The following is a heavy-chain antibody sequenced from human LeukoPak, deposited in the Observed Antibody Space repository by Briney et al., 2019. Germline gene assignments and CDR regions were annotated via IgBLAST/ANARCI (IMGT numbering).Heavy chain of an antibody. J-gene: IGHJ6*03. CDR2: IRSKAYGGTT. D-gene: IGHD1-26*01. CDR3: TRVSGSSTESYYYYYYMDV. V-gene: IGHV3-49*04. CDR1: GFTFGDYA. Sequence: GGSLRLSCTASGFTFGDYAMSWVRQAPGKGLEWVGFIRSKAYGGTTEYAASVKGRFTISRDDSKSIAYLQMNSLKTEDTAVYYCTRVSGSSTESYYYYYYMDVWGKGTTVTISS.